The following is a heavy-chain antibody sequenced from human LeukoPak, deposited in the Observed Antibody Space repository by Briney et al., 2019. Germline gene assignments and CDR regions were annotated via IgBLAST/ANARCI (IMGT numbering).Heavy chain of an antibody. CDR1: GYTFTGYY. D-gene: IGHD3-22*01. J-gene: IGHJ4*02. Sequence: ASVKVSCKASGYTFTGYYMHWVRQAPGQGLEWMGWINPNSGGTNYAQKFQGRVTMTRDTSISTAYMELSRLRSDDTAVYYCARDGDYYDSSIHFDYWGQGTLVTVSS. CDR3: ARDGDYYDSSIHFDY. CDR2: INPNSGGT. V-gene: IGHV1-2*02.